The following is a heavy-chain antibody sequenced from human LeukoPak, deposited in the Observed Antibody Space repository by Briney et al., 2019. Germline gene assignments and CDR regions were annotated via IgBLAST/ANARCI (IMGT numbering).Heavy chain of an antibody. J-gene: IGHJ4*02. Sequence: GGSLRLSCVASGFTFSSYAMSWVRQAPGKGLEWVSAISDSGGRTYYADSVKGRFTISRDNSKNTVYLQMNSLRAEDTAVYYCAKDTVYYYDSSGYYGYWGQGTLVTVSS. CDR3: AKDTVYYYDSSGYYGY. D-gene: IGHD3-22*01. V-gene: IGHV3-23*01. CDR2: ISDSGGRT. CDR1: GFTFSSYA.